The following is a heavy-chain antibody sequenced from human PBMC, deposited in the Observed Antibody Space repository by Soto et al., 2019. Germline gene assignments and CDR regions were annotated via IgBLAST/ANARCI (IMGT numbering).Heavy chain of an antibody. V-gene: IGHV4-38-2*01. CDR3: ARHIGGSDSSAWFGP. CDR1: GYFISSGYY. J-gene: IGHJ5*02. CDR2: TYHSGNT. D-gene: IGHD1-26*01. Sequence: SETLSLTCAVSGYFISSGYYWGWIRQPPGKGLEWIGSTYHSGNTYYNPSLKSRVTISVDTAKNHFSLKLSSLTAADTAIYYCARHIGGSDSSAWFGPWGQGSLVT.